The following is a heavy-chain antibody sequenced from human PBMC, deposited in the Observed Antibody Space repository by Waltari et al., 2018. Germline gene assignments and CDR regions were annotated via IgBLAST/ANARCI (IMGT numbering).Heavy chain of an antibody. CDR1: GFPFSSYA. J-gene: IGHJ4*02. Sequence: QVQLVESGGGVVQPGRSLRLSCAASGFPFSSYAMHLVRQAPGKGLEWVAVISYDGSNKYYADSVKGRFTISRDNSKNTLYLQMNSLRAEDTAVYYCARELRYQPRLFDYWGQGTLVTVSS. CDR3: ARELRYQPRLFDY. V-gene: IGHV3-30-3*01. CDR2: ISYDGSNK. D-gene: IGHD2-2*01.